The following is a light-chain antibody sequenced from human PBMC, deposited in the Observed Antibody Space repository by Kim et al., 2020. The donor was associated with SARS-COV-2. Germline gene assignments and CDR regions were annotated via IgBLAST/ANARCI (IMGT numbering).Light chain of an antibody. CDR1: SSNIGADYD. Sequence: QSVLTQPPSVSGAPGQRITISCTGSSSNIGADYDVHWYQKLPGAAPKLLIYGNTNRPSGVPDRFSASKSGTSASLAITGLQAEDEADYYCQSYDTGLNDLVVFGGGTKLTFL. CDR2: GNT. CDR3: QSYDTGLNDLVV. V-gene: IGLV1-40*01. J-gene: IGLJ2*01.